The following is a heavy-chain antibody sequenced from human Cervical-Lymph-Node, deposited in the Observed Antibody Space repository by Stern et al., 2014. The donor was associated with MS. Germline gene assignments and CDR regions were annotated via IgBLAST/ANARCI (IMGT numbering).Heavy chain of an antibody. CDR1: GGTFSSSD. CDR2: IIPIIGTA. CDR3: ALGGFGHYFEY. D-gene: IGHD3-10*01. J-gene: IGHJ4*02. Sequence: QMQLVESGAEVQKPGSSVKVSCRASGGTFSSSDISWVRQAPVQGLEWMGGIIPIIGTANYAQKSQGRVTITADESTSTAYMELSSLRSEDTAIYYCALGGFGHYFEYWGQGTLVTVSS. V-gene: IGHV1-69*01.